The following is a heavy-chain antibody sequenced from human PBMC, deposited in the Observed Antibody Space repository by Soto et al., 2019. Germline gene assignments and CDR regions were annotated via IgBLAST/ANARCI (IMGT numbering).Heavy chain of an antibody. J-gene: IGHJ3*02. Sequence: EVQLLESGGGLVQPGGSPRLSCAASGFTFSSYAMSWVRQAPGKGLEWVSAISGSGGSTYYADSVKGRFTISRDNSKNTLYLQMNSLRAEDTAVYYCAKVRRDYYDSSGYYFEDAFDIWGQGTMVTVSS. CDR1: GFTFSSYA. V-gene: IGHV3-23*01. CDR3: AKVRRDYYDSSGYYFEDAFDI. CDR2: ISGSGGST. D-gene: IGHD3-22*01.